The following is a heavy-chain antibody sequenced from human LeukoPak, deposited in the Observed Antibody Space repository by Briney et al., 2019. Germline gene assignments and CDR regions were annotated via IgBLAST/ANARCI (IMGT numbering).Heavy chain of an antibody. CDR2: ISSSGSTI. D-gene: IGHD1-1*01. CDR1: GFTFSNHG. Sequence: GGSLRLSCAASGFTFSNHGMNWVRQAPGKGLEWVSYISSSGSTIYYADSVKGRFTISRDNAKNSLYLQMNSLRAEDTAVYYCARGLDRFDYWGQGTLVTVSS. J-gene: IGHJ4*02. V-gene: IGHV3-48*03. CDR3: ARGLDRFDY.